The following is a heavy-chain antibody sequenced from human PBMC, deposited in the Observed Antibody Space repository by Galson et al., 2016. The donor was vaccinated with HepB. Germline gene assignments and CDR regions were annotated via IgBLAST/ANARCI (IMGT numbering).Heavy chain of an antibody. CDR1: GVTFSSYS. Sequence: SLRLSCAASGVTFSSYSMNWVRQAPGKGLEWVSYISSSTSTIYSADSVKGRFTISRDNARNSLYLQMNSLRDEDTAVYYCARDADVLRYFDWYETHYYGMDVWGQGTTVTVSS. J-gene: IGHJ6*02. CDR2: ISSSTSTI. V-gene: IGHV3-48*02. D-gene: IGHD3-9*01. CDR3: ARDADVLRYFDWYETHYYGMDV.